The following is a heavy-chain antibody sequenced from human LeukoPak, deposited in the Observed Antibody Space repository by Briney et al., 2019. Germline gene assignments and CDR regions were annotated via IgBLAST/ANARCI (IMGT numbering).Heavy chain of an antibody. D-gene: IGHD2-21*02. CDR3: TRDPHC. V-gene: IGHV3-49*04. CDR2: IRSKACGGTT. CDR1: GFTICDYA. Sequence: TVGGLRPSRTSPGFTICDYAISWVRQAPGKGLAWVGFIRSKACGGTTDYAPSVTGRHTLSRFEIKSLASLQMTGLKTEGQTVLYCTRDPHCGGQGTLVTGYS. J-gene: IGHJ4*01.